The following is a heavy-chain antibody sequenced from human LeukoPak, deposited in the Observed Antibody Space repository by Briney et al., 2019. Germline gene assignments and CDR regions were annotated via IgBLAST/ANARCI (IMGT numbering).Heavy chain of an antibody. CDR2: IIPIFGTA. J-gene: IGHJ4*02. CDR3: ARDQQWLVLNY. D-gene: IGHD6-19*01. Sequence: ASVKVSCKASGGTFISYAISWVRQAPGQGLEWVGGIIPIFGTANYAQKFQGRVTITRDTSASTAYMELSSLRSEDTAVYYCARDQQWLVLNYWGQGTLVTVSS. V-gene: IGHV1-69*05. CDR1: GGTFISYA.